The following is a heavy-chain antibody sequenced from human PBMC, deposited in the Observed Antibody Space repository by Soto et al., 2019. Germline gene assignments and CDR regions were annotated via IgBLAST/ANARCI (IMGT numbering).Heavy chain of an antibody. V-gene: IGHV4-4*02. J-gene: IGHJ4*02. CDR1: SGSITTSVL. D-gene: IGHD1-26*01. CDR2: IAHDGHT. CDR3: VGGRDYDY. Sequence: SETLSLTFDGSSGSITTSVLFTWVRQFPGKGLDWIGEIAHDGHTNYNPSLSGRVTMSVDLSNSQFSLNVASVTAADTAVYFCVGGRDYDYWGQGTLVTVSS.